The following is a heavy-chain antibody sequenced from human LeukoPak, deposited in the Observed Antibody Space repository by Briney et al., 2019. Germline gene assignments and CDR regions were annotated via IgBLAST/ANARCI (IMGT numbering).Heavy chain of an antibody. V-gene: IGHV2-5*02. J-gene: IGHJ5*02. CDR2: IYWDDDK. CDR3: AHSSNMAGTFDP. Sequence: SGPTLVKPTQTLTLTCTFSGFSLSTSGVGVGWIRQPPGKALEWLALIYWDDDKRYSPSLKSRLTITKDTSKNQVVLTMTNMDPXXTXXXYCAHSSNMAGTFDPWGQGTLVTVSS. D-gene: IGHD6-19*01. CDR1: GFSLSTSGVG.